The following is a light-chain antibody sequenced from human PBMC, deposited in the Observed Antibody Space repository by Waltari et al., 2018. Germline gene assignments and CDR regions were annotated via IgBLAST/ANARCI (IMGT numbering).Light chain of an antibody. Sequence: QSALTQPASVSGSPGQSTTISCTGTSSDVGSYNLVSWYQQHPGQAPKLMIYEGSKRPSGVSNRFSGSKSGNTASLTISGLRAEDEADYYCCSYAGSSTFDVVFGGGTKLTVL. CDR2: EGS. V-gene: IGLV2-23*03. CDR3: CSYAGSSTFDVV. CDR1: SSDVGSYNL. J-gene: IGLJ2*01.